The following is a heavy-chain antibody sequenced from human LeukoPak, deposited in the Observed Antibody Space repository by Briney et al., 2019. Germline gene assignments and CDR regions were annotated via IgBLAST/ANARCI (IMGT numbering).Heavy chain of an antibody. Sequence: GGSLRLSCAASGFTFSSYWMSWVRQAPGKGLEWVANIKQDGREKYYVDFVKGRFTISRDNAKNSLYLQMNSLRAEDSAMYYCARSYSGGYLPNYYYGMDVWGQGTTVTVSS. V-gene: IGHV3-7*03. J-gene: IGHJ6*02. CDR3: ARSYSGGYLPNYYYGMDV. CDR1: GFTFSSYW. CDR2: IKQDGREK. D-gene: IGHD1-26*01.